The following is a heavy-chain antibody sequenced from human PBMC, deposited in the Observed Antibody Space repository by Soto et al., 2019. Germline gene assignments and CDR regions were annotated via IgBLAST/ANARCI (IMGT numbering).Heavy chain of an antibody. Sequence: EVQLVESGGGLVKPGGSLRLSCAASGFTFSSYSMNWVRQAPGKGLEWVSSISSSSSYIYYADSVKGRFTISRDNAKNSLYLQMNSLRAEHTAVYYCARDRQYYDFWSGTPPFDDWGQGTLVTVSS. CDR3: ARDRQYYDFWSGTPPFDD. J-gene: IGHJ4*02. CDR2: ISSSSSYI. V-gene: IGHV3-21*01. CDR1: GFTFSSYS. D-gene: IGHD3-3*01.